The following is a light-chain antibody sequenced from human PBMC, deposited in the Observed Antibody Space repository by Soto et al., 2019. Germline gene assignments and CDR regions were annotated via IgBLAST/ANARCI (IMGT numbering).Light chain of an antibody. CDR1: QSVSSFY. J-gene: IGKJ4*01. CDR2: GAS. CDR3: QYYDTSSLT. Sequence: EIVLTQSPGTLSLSPGERATVSCRASQSVSSFYLAWYKQKPGQAPRLLIYGASGRATGIPDRLSGSGSGTDFTLTINRLEPEDFAVYYCQYYDTSSLTFGGGTKVDIK. V-gene: IGKV3-20*01.